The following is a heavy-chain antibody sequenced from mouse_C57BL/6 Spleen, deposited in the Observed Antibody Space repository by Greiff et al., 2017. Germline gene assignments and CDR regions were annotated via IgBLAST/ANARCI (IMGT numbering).Heavy chain of an antibody. V-gene: IGHV14-2*01. Sequence: EVQLVESGAELVKPGDSVKLSCTASGFNIKDYYMHWVKQRTEQGLEWIGRIDPEDGETKYAPKFQGKATITADTSSNTAYLQLSSRTSEDSAVYYYARSRLPVVDYWGQGTSVTVSS. CDR3: ARSRLPVVDY. D-gene: IGHD2-2*01. J-gene: IGHJ4*01. CDR1: GFNIKDYY. CDR2: IDPEDGET.